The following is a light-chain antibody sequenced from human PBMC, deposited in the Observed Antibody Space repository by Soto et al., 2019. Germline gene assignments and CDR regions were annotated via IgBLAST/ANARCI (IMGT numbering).Light chain of an antibody. V-gene: IGLV7-43*01. Sequence: QAVMSQEPSLTLSPGWTVTLTFASSTGPVTSDYYPNWFQQKPGQAHRALIYSTTKKHSWTPARFSGSLLGGKAALTLSGVQPEDEADYYCLLYYGAAVVFGGGTQLTVL. CDR3: LLYYGAAVV. CDR2: STT. J-gene: IGLJ2*01. CDR1: TGPVTSDYY.